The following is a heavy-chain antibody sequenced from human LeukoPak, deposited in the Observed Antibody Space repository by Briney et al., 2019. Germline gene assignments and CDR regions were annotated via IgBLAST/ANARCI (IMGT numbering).Heavy chain of an antibody. CDR1: GGSFSGYY. CDR2: INHSGST. V-gene: IGHV4-34*01. CDR3: ARKRYCSGGSCPNWFDP. Sequence: SETLSLTCAVYGGSFSGYYWSWIRQPPGKGLGWIGEINHSGSTNYNPSLKSRVTISVDTSKNQFSLKLSSVTAADTAVYYCARKRYCSGGSCPNWFDPWGQGTLVTVSS. D-gene: IGHD2-15*01. J-gene: IGHJ5*02.